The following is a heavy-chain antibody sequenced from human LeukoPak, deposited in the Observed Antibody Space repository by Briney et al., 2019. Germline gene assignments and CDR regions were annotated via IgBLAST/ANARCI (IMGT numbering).Heavy chain of an antibody. CDR2: ISGNGGAT. V-gene: IGHV3-23*01. Sequence: QSGGSLILSCVVSGFTFSDFAMNWVRQAPGKGPEWLSAISGNGGATYDADSVKGRFTVSRENSKKMLYLQMDSLRAEDTGVYYCARARILIRGMVIPHDGFDMWGQGTRVIVSS. CDR3: ARARILIRGMVIPHDGFDM. CDR1: GFTFSDFA. D-gene: IGHD3-16*01. J-gene: IGHJ3*02.